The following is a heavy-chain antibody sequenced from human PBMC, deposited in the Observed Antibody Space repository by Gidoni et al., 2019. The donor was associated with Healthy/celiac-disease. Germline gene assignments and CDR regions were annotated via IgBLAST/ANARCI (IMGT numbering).Heavy chain of an antibody. CDR1: GFTCSSYA. Sequence: EVQLLESGGGMVQPGGSLRLSGAASGFTCSSYAMSWVRQAPGKGLEWVSAISGSGGSTYYADSVKCRFTISRDNSKNTLYLQMNSLRAEDTAVYYCAKDTCSGGSCPRYYYGMDVWGQGTTVTVSS. V-gene: IGHV3-23*01. J-gene: IGHJ6*02. CDR2: ISGSGGST. CDR3: AKDTCSGGSCPRYYYGMDV. D-gene: IGHD2-15*01.